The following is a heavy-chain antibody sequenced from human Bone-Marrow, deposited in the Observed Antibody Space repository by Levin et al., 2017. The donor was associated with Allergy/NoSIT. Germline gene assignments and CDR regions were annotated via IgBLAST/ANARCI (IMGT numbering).Heavy chain of an antibody. Sequence: KISCKASGGTFSSYAISWVRQAPGQGLEWMGGIIPIFGTANYAQKFQGRVTITADESTSTAYMELSSLRSEDTAVYYCAREGGYSYGFDYWGQGTLVTVSS. CDR3: AREGGYSYGFDY. V-gene: IGHV1-69*01. CDR2: IIPIFGTA. CDR1: GGTFSSYA. J-gene: IGHJ4*02. D-gene: IGHD5-18*01.